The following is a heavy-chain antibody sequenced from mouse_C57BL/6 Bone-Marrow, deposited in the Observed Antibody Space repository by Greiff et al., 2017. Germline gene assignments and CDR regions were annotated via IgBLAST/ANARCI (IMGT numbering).Heavy chain of an antibody. V-gene: IGHV1-39*01. Sequence: VQLQQSGPELVKPGASVKISCKASGYSFTDYNMNWVKQSNGKSLEWIGVINPNYGTTSYNQKFKGKATLTVDQSSSTAYMQLNSLTSEDSAVYYCAREGGKATMVTTRDFDYWGQGTTLTVSS. J-gene: IGHJ2*01. CDR2: INPNYGTT. D-gene: IGHD2-1*01. CDR3: AREGGKATMVTTRDFDY. CDR1: GYSFTDYN.